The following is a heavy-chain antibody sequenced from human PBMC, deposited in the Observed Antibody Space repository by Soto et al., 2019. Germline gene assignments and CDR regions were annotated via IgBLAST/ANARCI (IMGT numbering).Heavy chain of an antibody. CDR1: GFTFSSYG. V-gene: IGHV3-33*01. Sequence: QVQLVESGGGVVQPGRSLRLSCAASGFTFSSYGMHWVRQAPGKGLEWVAVIWYDGSNKYYADSVKGRFTISRDNSKNTLYLQMNSLRAEDTAVYYCARDRGYSSSWDRGMDVWGQGTTVTVSS. CDR2: IWYDGSNK. D-gene: IGHD6-13*01. J-gene: IGHJ6*02. CDR3: ARDRGYSSSWDRGMDV.